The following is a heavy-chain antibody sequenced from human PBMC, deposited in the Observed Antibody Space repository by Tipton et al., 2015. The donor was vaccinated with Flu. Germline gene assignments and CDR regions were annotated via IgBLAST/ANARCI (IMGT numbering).Heavy chain of an antibody. D-gene: IGHD7-27*01. CDR3: ATLTGDDY. V-gene: IGHV3-48*03. CDR2: ISSSGNTI. CDR1: GFTFSSYE. J-gene: IGHJ4*02. Sequence: SLRLSCAASGFTFSSYEMNWVRQAPGKGLEWLSYISSSGNTISYADSVRGRFTISRDNTKKSLYLQLNSLRAEDTANYYGATLTGDDYWGQGIMVTVSS.